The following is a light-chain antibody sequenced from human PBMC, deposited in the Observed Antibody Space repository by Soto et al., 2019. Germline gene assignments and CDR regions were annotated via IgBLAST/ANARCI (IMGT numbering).Light chain of an antibody. V-gene: IGKV3-15*01. CDR3: HQYNSWPPGT. CDR2: DAS. CDR1: QSISRS. J-gene: IGKJ2*01. Sequence: ENVLTQSPGTLSLSPGERSTLSCRASQSISRSLAWYQQKPGQAPRLLISDASTRATGIPARFSGSGSGTEFTLTISSLQSEDFALYYCHQYNSWPPGTFGQGTKVDIK.